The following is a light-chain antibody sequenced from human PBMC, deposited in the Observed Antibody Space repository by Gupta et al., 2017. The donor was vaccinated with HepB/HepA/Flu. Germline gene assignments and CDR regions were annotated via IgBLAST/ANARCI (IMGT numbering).Light chain of an antibody. J-gene: IGLJ2*01. V-gene: IGLV1-40*01. CDR3: QSYDSSLSVVV. CDR1: SSNIGAGYE. Sequence: QSVLTQPPSVSGAPGQTVTISCTGSSSNIGAGYEVHWYQQLPGTAPKLLIYGNSNRPSGVPDRCSGAKSGTSASLAITGLQAEDEADYYCQSYDSSLSVVVFGGGTKLTVL. CDR2: GNS.